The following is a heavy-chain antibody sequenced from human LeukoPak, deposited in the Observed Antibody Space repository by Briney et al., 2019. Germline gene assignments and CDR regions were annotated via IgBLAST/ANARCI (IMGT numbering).Heavy chain of an antibody. Sequence: PGGSLRLSCAPSGFTFSSYEMNWVRQAPGKGLEWVSYITASGSTIYYADSVKGRFTISRDNAKNSLYLQMNSLRAEDTAVYYCARDFNYYDSSGYPHWYFDLWGRGTLVTVSS. J-gene: IGHJ2*01. D-gene: IGHD3-22*01. CDR3: ARDFNYYDSSGYPHWYFDL. CDR2: ITASGSTI. CDR1: GFTFSSYE. V-gene: IGHV3-48*03.